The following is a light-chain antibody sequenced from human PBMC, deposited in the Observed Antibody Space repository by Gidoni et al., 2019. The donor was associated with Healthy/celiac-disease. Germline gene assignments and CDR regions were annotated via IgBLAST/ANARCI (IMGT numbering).Light chain of an antibody. V-gene: IGKV1-39*01. CDR1: QSISSY. Sequence: DIQMTQSPSSLSASVGDRVTIACRASQSISSYLNWYQQKPGKAPKLLIYAASSLPSGVPSRFSGSGSGTDFTITISSLQPEDFATYYCQQSYSTPPTFGQGTKVEIK. CDR3: QQSYSTPPT. CDR2: AAS. J-gene: IGKJ1*01.